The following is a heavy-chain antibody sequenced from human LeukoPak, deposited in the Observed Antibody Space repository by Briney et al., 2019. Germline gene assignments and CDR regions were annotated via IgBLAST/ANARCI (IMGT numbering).Heavy chain of an antibody. CDR1: VGTFSSYA. CDR2: IIPIFGTA. CDR3: ARDPIFRVVAPDY. Sequence: SSVKVSCKASVGTFSSYAISWVRQAPGQGLEWMGRIIPIFGTANYAQKFQGRVTITADKSTSTAYMALSSLRSEDTAVYYCARDPIFRVVAPDYWGEGTLVTVSS. D-gene: IGHD3-3*01. J-gene: IGHJ4*02. V-gene: IGHV1-69*06.